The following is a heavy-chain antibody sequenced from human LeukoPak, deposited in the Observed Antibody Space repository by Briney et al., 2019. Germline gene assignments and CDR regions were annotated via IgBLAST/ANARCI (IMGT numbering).Heavy chain of an antibody. Sequence: GGSLRLSCAASGFTFSSYAMNWVRQAPGKGLEWVSHISSSGGSTYYAGSVKGRFTTSRDNSKNTLYLQMNSLRAEDTAVYYCAKALTGTKAFDIWGQGTMVTVSS. CDR3: AKALTGTKAFDI. CDR1: GFTFSSYA. CDR2: ISSSGGST. J-gene: IGHJ3*02. D-gene: IGHD1-20*01. V-gene: IGHV3-23*01.